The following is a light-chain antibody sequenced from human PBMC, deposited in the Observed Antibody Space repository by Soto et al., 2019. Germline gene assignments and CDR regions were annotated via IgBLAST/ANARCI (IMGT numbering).Light chain of an antibody. CDR3: QQYNNWLIT. CDR1: QSVSGN. J-gene: IGKJ5*01. Sequence: EIVMTQSPATLSVSPGERATLSCRASQSVSGNLAWYQQKPGQAPSLLIYGASTRATGLPARFSGSGSGTEFTITISSLQSEDCAVYYCQQYNNWLITFGQGTRLEIK. CDR2: GAS. V-gene: IGKV3-15*01.